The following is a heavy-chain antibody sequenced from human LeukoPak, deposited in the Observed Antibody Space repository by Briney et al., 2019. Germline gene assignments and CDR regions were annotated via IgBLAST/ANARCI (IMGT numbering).Heavy chain of an antibody. CDR2: ISSSSSYI. V-gene: IGHV3-21*01. Sequence: TGGSLRLSCAASGFTFSSYSMNWVRQAPGKGLEWVSSISSSSSYIYYADSVKDRFTISRDNAKNSLYLQMNSLRAEDTAVYYCAREGYCGGDCYSGYYYYGMDVWGQGTTVTVSS. J-gene: IGHJ6*02. CDR3: AREGYCGGDCYSGYYYYGMDV. D-gene: IGHD2-21*02. CDR1: GFTFSSYS.